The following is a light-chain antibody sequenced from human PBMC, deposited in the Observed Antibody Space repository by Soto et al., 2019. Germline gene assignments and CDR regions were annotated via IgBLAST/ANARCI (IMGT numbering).Light chain of an antibody. CDR3: QSYDSSLSAYV. CDR2: GSS. Sequence: QSVLTQPPSVSGAPGQRVTISCTGSSSNIGAGHDVHWYRQIPATSPKLLIYGSSNRPSGVPDRFSGSKSGTSASLAISGLQADDEADFYCQSYDSSLSAYVFGTGTKLTVL. V-gene: IGLV1-40*01. CDR1: SSNIGAGHD. J-gene: IGLJ1*01.